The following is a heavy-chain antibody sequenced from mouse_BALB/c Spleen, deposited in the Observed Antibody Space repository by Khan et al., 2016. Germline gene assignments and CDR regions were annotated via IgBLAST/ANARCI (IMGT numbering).Heavy chain of an antibody. V-gene: IGHV1-77*01. CDR3: ARSYYGYFAMDY. J-gene: IGHJ4*01. CDR1: GYTFTDYY. D-gene: IGHD1-2*01. Sequence: VQLQQSGTELPRPGASVKLSCKASGYTFTDYYLHWVKQRTGQGLEWIGEIFPGIGCTYYNEKFKDKASLTADTSSSTAYMQLSSLTSEDSAVYYCARSYYGYFAMDYWGQGASVTVSS. CDR2: IFPGIGCT.